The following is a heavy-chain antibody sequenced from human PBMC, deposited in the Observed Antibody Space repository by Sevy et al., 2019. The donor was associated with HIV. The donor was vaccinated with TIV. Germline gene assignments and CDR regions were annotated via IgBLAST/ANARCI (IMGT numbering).Heavy chain of an antibody. J-gene: IGHJ6*02. D-gene: IGHD6-13*01. Sequence: GESLKISCKGSGYSFTSYWIGWVRQMPGKGLEWMGIIYPGDSDTRYSTSFQGQVTIPADKSINTAYLTWDSLKASDTAMYYGARLIAAAGTPYYYGMDVWGQGTTVTVSS. V-gene: IGHV5-51*01. CDR2: IYPGDSDT. CDR1: GYSFTSYW. CDR3: ARLIAAAGTPYYYGMDV.